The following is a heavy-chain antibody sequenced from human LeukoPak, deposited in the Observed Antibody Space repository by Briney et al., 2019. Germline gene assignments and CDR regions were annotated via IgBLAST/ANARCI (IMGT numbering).Heavy chain of an antibody. D-gene: IGHD3-22*01. CDR3: AKDTAVDYYDSSGSLDY. CDR2: ISRDGGST. CDR1: GFTFDDYA. V-gene: IGHV3-43D*03. Sequence: GGSLRLSCAASGFTFDDYAMHWVRQAPGKGLEWVSLISRDGGSTYYADSVKGRFTISRDNSKNSLYLQMNSLRAEDTALYSCAKDTAVDYYDSSGSLDYWGQGTLVTVSS. J-gene: IGHJ4*02.